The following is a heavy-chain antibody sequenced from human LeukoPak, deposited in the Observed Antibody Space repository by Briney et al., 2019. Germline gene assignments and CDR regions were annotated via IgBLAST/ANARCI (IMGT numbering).Heavy chain of an antibody. CDR1: GFTFTSYS. V-gene: IGHV3-23*01. CDR3: AKGGKWDVTPFDY. J-gene: IGHJ4*02. D-gene: IGHD1-26*01. CDR2: ISSGGGST. Sequence: GGSLRLSRAASGFTFTSYSMNWVRQAPGKGLEWVSTISSGGGSTYYADSVKGRFTISRDNSKNTLYLQVNSLRAEDTAVYYCAKGGKWDVTPFDYWGQGTLVTVSS.